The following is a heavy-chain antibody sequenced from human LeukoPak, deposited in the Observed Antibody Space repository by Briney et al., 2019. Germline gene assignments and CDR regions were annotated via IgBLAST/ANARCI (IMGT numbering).Heavy chain of an antibody. CDR3: ARGSYGGPFDP. CDR2: SKNKDNNYIT. J-gene: IGHJ5*02. D-gene: IGHD4-23*01. V-gene: IGHV3-72*01. Sequence: TGGSLRLSCAASGFTLSAHVMDWVRQVPGKGLEWVGRSKNKDNNYITEYAASVRGRFTVSRDDSKNSLNLQMNSLRAEDTAVYYCARGSYGGPFDPWGQGTLVTVSS. CDR1: GFTLSAHV.